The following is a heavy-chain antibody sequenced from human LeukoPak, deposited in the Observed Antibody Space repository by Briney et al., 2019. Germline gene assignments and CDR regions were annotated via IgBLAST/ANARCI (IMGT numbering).Heavy chain of an antibody. CDR1: GFTFSSYG. D-gene: IGHD6-19*01. V-gene: IGHV3-33*08. CDR2: IWYGGSNK. J-gene: IGHJ4*02. CDR3: AKSLYSSGWDLDY. Sequence: GGSLRLSCAASGFTFSSYGMHWVRQAPGKGLEWVAVIWYGGSNKYYADSVKGRFTISRDNSKNTLYLQMNSLRAEDTAVYYCAKSLYSSGWDLDYWGQGTLVTVSS.